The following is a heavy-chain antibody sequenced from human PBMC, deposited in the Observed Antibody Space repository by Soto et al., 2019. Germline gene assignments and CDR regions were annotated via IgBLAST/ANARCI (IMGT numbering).Heavy chain of an antibody. CDR2: ISYDGSNK. V-gene: IGHV3-30*18. D-gene: IGHD3-22*01. CDR1: GFTFSSYG. Sequence: GGSLRLSCAASGFTFSSYGMHRVRQAPGKGLEWVAVISYDGSNKYYADSVKGRFTISRDNSKNTLYLQMNSLRAEDTAVYYCAKDFSDSSGYYYYYYGMDVWGQGTTVTVSS. J-gene: IGHJ6*02. CDR3: AKDFSDSSGYYYYYYGMDV.